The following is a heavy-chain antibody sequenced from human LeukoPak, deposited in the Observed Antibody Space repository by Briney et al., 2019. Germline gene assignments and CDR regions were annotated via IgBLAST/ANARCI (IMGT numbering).Heavy chain of an antibody. V-gene: IGHV4-34*01. D-gene: IGHD5-24*01. J-gene: IGHJ4*02. CDR2: INHSGST. CDR1: GGSFSGYY. CDR3: ARGRGRWLQIGFDY. Sequence: SETLSLTCAVYGGSFSGYYWSWIRQPPGKGLEWIGEINHSGSTNYNPSLKSRVTISVDTSKNQFSLKLSSVTAADTAVYYCARGRGRWLQIGFDYWGQGTLVTVSS.